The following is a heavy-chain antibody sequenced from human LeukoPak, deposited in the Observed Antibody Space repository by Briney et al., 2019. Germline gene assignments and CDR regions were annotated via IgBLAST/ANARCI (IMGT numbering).Heavy chain of an antibody. V-gene: IGHV4-59*01. Sequence: SETLSLTCTVSGGSISSYYWSWIRQPPGKGLEWIGYIYYSGSTNYNPSLKSRVTISVDTSKNQFSLKLSSVTAADTAVYYCARGWIGYYDSSGEEGYYFDYWGQGTLVTVSS. CDR1: GGSISSYY. CDR3: ARGWIGYYDSSGEEGYYFDY. J-gene: IGHJ4*02. D-gene: IGHD3-22*01. CDR2: IYYSGST.